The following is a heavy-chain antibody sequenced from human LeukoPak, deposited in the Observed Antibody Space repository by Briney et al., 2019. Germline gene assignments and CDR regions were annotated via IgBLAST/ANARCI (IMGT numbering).Heavy chain of an antibody. Sequence: GRSLRLSCAASGFTFSSYGMHWVRQALGKGLEWVAVIWYDGSNKYYADSVKGRFTISRDNSKNTLYLQMNSLRAEDTAVYYCARDSRRGGNSDYWGQGTLVTVSS. D-gene: IGHD3-10*01. J-gene: IGHJ4*02. CDR3: ARDSRRGGNSDY. CDR1: GFTFSSYG. CDR2: IWYDGSNK. V-gene: IGHV3-33*01.